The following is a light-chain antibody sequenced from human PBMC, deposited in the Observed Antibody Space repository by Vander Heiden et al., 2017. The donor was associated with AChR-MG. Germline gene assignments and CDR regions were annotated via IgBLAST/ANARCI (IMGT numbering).Light chain of an antibody. J-gene: IGLJ3*02. CDR1: SRDVGAYNY. V-gene: IGLV2-14*03. Sequence: ALTQPASVSGSPGQSITISCTGSSRDVGAYNYVPWYQQHPGQAPKLIMYDVINRPSGVSSRFSASKSGDKASLTISGRQAEDEAHDYCSSHTTSSTGVFGGGTKVTVL. CDR2: DVI. CDR3: SSHTTSSTGV.